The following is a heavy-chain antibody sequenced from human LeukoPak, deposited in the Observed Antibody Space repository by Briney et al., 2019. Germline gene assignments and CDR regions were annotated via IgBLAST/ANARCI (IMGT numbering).Heavy chain of an antibody. D-gene: IGHD6-13*01. CDR1: GYAISSGYY. CDR2: IYHSGRT. CDR3: AREGDSSSVGCCDL. Sequence: PSETLSLICTVSGYAISSGYYWGWIRQPPGKGLEWIGNIYHSGRTYYNPSLKSRVTISVDTSKNQFSLKLSSVTAADTAVYYCAREGDSSSVGCCDLWAQGTLVSV. J-gene: IGHJ5*02. V-gene: IGHV4-38-2*02.